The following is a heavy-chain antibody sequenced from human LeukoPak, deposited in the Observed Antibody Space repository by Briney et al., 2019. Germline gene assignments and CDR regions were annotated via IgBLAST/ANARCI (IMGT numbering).Heavy chain of an antibody. CDR1: GFTFDDYA. D-gene: IGHD3-22*01. CDR3: AKAPLNYYDSSGYFDY. J-gene: IGHJ4*02. CDR2: ISWNSGSI. V-gene: IGHV3-9*03. Sequence: PGRSLRLSCAASGFTFDDYAMHWVRQAPGKGLEWVSGISWNSGSIGYADSVKGRFTISRDNAKNSLYLQMNSLRAEDMALYYCAKAPLNYYDSSGYFDYWGQGTLATVSS.